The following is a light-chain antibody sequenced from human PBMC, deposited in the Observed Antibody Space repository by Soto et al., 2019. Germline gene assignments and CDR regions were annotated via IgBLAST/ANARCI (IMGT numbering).Light chain of an antibody. CDR1: QSVGSN. CDR3: QQYGSSPPRT. V-gene: IGKV3-20*01. CDR2: GAS. J-gene: IGKJ1*01. Sequence: DIVMTQSPATLSVSPGEGATLSCRASQSVGSNLAWYQQKPGQAPRLLIYGASTRATDVPDRFSGSGSGADFTLSISRLEPEDFAVYYCQQYGSSPPRTFGQGTKVDIK.